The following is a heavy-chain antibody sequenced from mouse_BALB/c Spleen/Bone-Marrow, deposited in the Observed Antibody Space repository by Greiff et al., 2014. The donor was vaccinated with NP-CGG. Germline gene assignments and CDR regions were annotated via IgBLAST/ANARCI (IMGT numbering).Heavy chain of an antibody. Sequence: VQLQQSGAELARPGASVKMSCKASGYTFTSYTMHWVKQRPGQGLEWIGYINPSSGYTNYNQKFKDKATLTADKSSSTAYMQLSGLTSKDSAVYYCARGRYYYGSSSNFDYWGQGTTLTVSS. CDR3: ARGRYYYGSSSNFDY. CDR1: GYTFTSYT. V-gene: IGHV1-4*01. D-gene: IGHD1-1*01. J-gene: IGHJ2*01. CDR2: INPSSGYT.